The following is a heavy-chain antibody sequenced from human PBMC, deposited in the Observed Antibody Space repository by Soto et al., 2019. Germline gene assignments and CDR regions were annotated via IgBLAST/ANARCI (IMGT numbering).Heavy chain of an antibody. CDR3: ARGVAIQYYYYYYMDV. J-gene: IGHJ6*03. D-gene: IGHD2-2*02. V-gene: IGHV1-8*01. CDR2: MNPNSGNT. CDR1: GYTFTSYD. Sequence: ASVKVSCKASGYTFTSYDINWVRQATGQGLEWMGWMNPNSGNTGYAQKFQGRVTMTRNTSISTAYMELSSLRSEDTAVYYYARGVAIQYYYYYYMDVWGKGTTVTVSS.